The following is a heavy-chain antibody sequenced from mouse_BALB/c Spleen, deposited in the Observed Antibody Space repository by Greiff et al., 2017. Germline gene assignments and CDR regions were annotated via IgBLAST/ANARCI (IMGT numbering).Heavy chain of an antibody. CDR2: IYPRDGST. CDR3: ARSTLLRGFAY. V-gene: IGHV1S12*01. Sequence: QVQLQQSGPELVKPGASVKISCKASGYTFTSYYIHWVKQRPGQGLEWIGYIYPRDGSTNYNEKFKGKATLTADTSSSTAYMQLSSLTSEDSAVYFCARSTLLRGFAYWGQGTLVTVSA. CDR1: GYTFTSYY. D-gene: IGHD1-1*01. J-gene: IGHJ3*01.